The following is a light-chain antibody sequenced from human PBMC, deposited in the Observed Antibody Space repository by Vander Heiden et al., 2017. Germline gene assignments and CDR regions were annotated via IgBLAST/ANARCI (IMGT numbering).Light chain of an antibody. CDR2: LNSDGSH. V-gene: IGLV4-69*01. CDR3: QTWDTGIVV. J-gene: IGLJ2*01. Sequence: QLVLTQSPSASASLGASVKVTCTLSSGHSSYAIAWHQQQPEKGPRFLMKLNSDGSHNKGDGIPDRFSGSSSGAERYLAISSLQSEDEADYYCQTWDTGIVVFGGGTKLTVL. CDR1: SGHSSYA.